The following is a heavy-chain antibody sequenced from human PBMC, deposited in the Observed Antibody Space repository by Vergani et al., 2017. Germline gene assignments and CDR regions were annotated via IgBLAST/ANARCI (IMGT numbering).Heavy chain of an antibody. V-gene: IGHV4-39*07. Sequence: QVQLQESGPGLVKPSQTLSLTCTVSGGSISSGSYYWSWIRQPPGKGLEWIGEINHSGSTNYNPSLKSRVTISVDTSKNQFSLKLSSVTAADTAVYYCARGGGGVLKQWLVRTEGKDKLDYWGQGTLVTVSS. CDR3: ARGGGGVLKQWLVRTEGKDKLDY. CDR2: INHSGST. J-gene: IGHJ4*02. CDR1: GGSISSGSYY. D-gene: IGHD6-19*01.